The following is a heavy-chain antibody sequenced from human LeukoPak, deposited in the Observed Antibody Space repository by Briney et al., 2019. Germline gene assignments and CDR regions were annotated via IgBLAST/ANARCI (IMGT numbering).Heavy chain of an antibody. D-gene: IGHD3-22*01. CDR3: ARENYYDSSGYYNYFDY. CDR2: IYYRGST. CDR1: GASISSYY. Sequence: SETLSLTCTVSGASISSYYWSWIRQPPGKGLEWIGYIYYRGSTNYNPSLKSRVTISVDTSKNQFSLKLSSVTAADTAVYYCARENYYDSSGYYNYFDYWGQGSLVTVSS. J-gene: IGHJ4*02. V-gene: IGHV4-59*12.